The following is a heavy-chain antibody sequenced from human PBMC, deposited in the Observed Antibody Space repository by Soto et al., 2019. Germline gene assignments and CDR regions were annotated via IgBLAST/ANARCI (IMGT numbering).Heavy chain of an antibody. D-gene: IGHD6-19*01. V-gene: IGHV4-34*01. Sequence: PSETLSLTCAVYGGSFSGYYWSWIRQPPGKGLEWIGEINHSGSTNYNPSLKSRVTISVDTSKNQFSLKLSSVTAADTAVYYCARARIAVAYPLLYYYGMDVWGQGTTVTVSS. CDR3: ARARIAVAYPLLYYYGMDV. CDR1: GGSFSGYY. J-gene: IGHJ6*02. CDR2: INHSGST.